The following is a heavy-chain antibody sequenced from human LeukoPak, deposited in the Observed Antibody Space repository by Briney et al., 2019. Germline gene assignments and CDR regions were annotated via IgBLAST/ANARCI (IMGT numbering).Heavy chain of an antibody. Sequence: PSETLSLTCAVYGGSFSGYYWGWIRQPPGKGLEWIGEINHSGSTNYNPSLKSRVTISVDTSKNQFSLKLSSVTAADTAVYYCARDNYDILTGYHAYYFDYWGQGTLVTVSS. CDR2: INHSGST. J-gene: IGHJ4*02. CDR1: GGSFSGYY. CDR3: ARDNYDILTGYHAYYFDY. D-gene: IGHD3-9*01. V-gene: IGHV4-34*01.